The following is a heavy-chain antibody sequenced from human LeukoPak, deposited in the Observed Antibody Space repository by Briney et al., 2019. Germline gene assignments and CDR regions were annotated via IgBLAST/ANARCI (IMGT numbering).Heavy chain of an antibody. CDR2: MNPNGGNT. CDR1: GYTFTSYD. CDR3: ARGSRDGYNAKTYYYYYMDV. V-gene: IGHV1-8*01. Sequence: AASVKVSCKASGYTFTSYDINWVRQATGQGPEWMGWMNPNGGNTGYAQKFQGRVTMTRNTSISTAYMELSSLRSEDTAVYYCARGSRDGYNAKTYYYYYMDVWGKGTTVTVSS. J-gene: IGHJ6*03. D-gene: IGHD5-24*01.